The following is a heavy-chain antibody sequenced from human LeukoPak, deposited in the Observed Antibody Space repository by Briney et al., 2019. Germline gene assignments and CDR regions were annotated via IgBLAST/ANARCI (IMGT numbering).Heavy chain of an antibody. CDR2: ISAYNGNT. Sequence: GASVKVSCKASGYTFTSYGISWVRQAPGQGLEWMGRISAYNGNTNYAQKLQGRVTMTTDTSTSTAYMELRSLRSDDTAVYYCARVKYYYDSSGYPPDLDYWGQGTLVTVSS. D-gene: IGHD3-22*01. J-gene: IGHJ4*02. CDR3: ARVKYYYDSSGYPPDLDY. V-gene: IGHV1-18*01. CDR1: GYTFTSYG.